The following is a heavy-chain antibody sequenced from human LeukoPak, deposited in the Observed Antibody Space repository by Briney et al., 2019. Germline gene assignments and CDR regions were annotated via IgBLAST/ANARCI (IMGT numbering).Heavy chain of an antibody. CDR3: ARESSYGDSLRPKCFDP. D-gene: IGHD4-17*01. Sequence: ASVKVSCKASGGTFNSYSFSWVRQAPGQRLEWMGRIIPILDIPKYAQKFQGRLTASADKSTTTVYMELSSLTSEDTAMYYCARESSYGDSLRPKCFDPWGQGTLVTVSS. CDR2: IIPILDIP. CDR1: GGTFNSYS. V-gene: IGHV1-69*04. J-gene: IGHJ5*02.